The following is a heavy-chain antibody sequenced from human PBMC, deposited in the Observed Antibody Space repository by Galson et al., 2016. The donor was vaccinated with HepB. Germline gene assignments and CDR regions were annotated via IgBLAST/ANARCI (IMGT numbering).Heavy chain of an antibody. V-gene: IGHV3-66*01. D-gene: IGHD3-3*01. J-gene: IGHJ4*02. CDR3: ARDGYDFWSGYYPDY. CDR2: IYSGGST. Sequence: SLRLSCAASGFTVSSNYMSWVRQAPGKGLEWVSVIYSGGSTYYADPVKGRFTISRDNSKNTPYLQMNSRRAEDTAVYYCARDGYDFWSGYYPDYWGQGTLVTVSS. CDR1: GFTVSSNY.